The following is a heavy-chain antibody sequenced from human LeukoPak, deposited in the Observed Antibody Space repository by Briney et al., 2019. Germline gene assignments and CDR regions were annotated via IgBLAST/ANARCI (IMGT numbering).Heavy chain of an antibody. CDR1: GGSISSYY. CDR2: IYTSGST. CDR3: ARLGQKYYYYYMDV. V-gene: IGHV4-4*07. J-gene: IGHJ6*03. Sequence: SETLSLTCTVSGGSISSYYWSWIRQPAGKGLEWIGRIYTSGSTNYNPSLKSRVTMSVDTSKNQFSLKLSSVTAADTAVYYCARLGQKYYYYYMDVWGRGTTVTVSS.